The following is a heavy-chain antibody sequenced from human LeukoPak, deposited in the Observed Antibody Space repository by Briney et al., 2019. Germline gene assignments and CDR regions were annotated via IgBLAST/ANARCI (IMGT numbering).Heavy chain of an antibody. CDR1: GYNFPIYW. CDR3: ARHISGSYYYYMDV. D-gene: IGHD3-10*01. CDR2: IYPDDSNT. J-gene: IGHJ6*03. Sequence: GESLKISCQGSGYNFPIYWIGWVRQMPGQGLEWMGIIYPDDSNTIYGPSFQGQVTISADKSINTAYLEWSSLKASDTAMYFCARHISGSYYYYMDVWGKGTTVTVSS. V-gene: IGHV5-51*01.